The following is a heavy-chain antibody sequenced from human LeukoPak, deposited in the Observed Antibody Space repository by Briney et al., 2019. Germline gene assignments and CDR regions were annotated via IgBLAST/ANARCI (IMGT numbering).Heavy chain of an antibody. Sequence: PSETLSLTCTVSGGSISSTSYYWGWIRQPPGKGLEWIGSGSTYYNPSLKSRVTISVDTSKNQFSLKLSSVTAADTAVYYCARSSEGRYYYDSSGFSYYYYYMDVWGKGTTVTISS. J-gene: IGHJ6*03. V-gene: IGHV4-39*07. D-gene: IGHD3-22*01. CDR2: GST. CDR3: ARSSEGRYYYDSSGFSYYYYYMDV. CDR1: GGSISSTSYY.